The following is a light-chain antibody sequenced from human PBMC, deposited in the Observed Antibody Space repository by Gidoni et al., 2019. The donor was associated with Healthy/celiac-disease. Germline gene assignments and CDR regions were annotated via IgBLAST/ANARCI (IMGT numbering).Light chain of an antibody. Sequence: QSALTQPASVSGSPGQSITISCTGTSSAVGRYNLVSWYQQHPGKAPKLMIYGGSKRPSGVSNRFSGSKSGNTASLTISGLQAEDEADYYCCSYAGSSTFVVFGGGTNLTVL. CDR3: CSYAGSSTFVV. CDR1: SSAVGRYNL. V-gene: IGLV2-23*03. CDR2: GGS. J-gene: IGLJ2*01.